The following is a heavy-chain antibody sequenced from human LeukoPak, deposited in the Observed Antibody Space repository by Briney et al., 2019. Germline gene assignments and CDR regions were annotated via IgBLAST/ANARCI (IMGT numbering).Heavy chain of an antibody. Sequence: PGGTLRLSCSASGFIFSDYWMHWVREAPGKGPVWVARINSDGKIVTNADSVKGRFTSSRHSAKDTVYLQMNSLRAEDTAVYYCVRGLGDVWGKGTSVTV. CDR1: GFIFSDYW. V-gene: IGHV3-74*01. J-gene: IGHJ6*03. CDR3: VRGLGDV. D-gene: IGHD4-11*01. CDR2: INSDGKIV.